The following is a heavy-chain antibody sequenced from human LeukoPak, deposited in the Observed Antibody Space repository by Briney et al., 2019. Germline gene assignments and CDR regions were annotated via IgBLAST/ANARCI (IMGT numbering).Heavy chain of an antibody. J-gene: IGHJ4*02. CDR1: GGSISNYY. V-gene: IGHV4-59*01. CDR3: ARGRGYSAS. Sequence: SETLSLTCTVSGGSISNYYWSWIRQPPGKGLEWIGYIYYTGSTNYNPSLKSRVTISVDTSKNQFSLRLSSVTAADTAVYYCARGRGYSASWGQGTLVTVSS. D-gene: IGHD3-16*02. CDR2: IYYTGST.